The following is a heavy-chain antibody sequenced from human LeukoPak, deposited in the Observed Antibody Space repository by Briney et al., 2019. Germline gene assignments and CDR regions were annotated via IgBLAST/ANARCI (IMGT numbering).Heavy chain of an antibody. CDR1: GGSINSYY. J-gene: IGHJ5*02. CDR3: AQRQGPNSGSYDYFDP. D-gene: IGHD1-26*01. V-gene: IGHV4-4*09. Sequence: SETLSLTCTVSGGSINSYYWAWIRQPPGKGLEWIACIHSSGYTNYSPSLKSRVTLSVDTSKNQFSLKVNSVTAADTAVYYCAQRQGPNSGSYDYFDPWGQGTLVTVSS. CDR2: IHSSGYT.